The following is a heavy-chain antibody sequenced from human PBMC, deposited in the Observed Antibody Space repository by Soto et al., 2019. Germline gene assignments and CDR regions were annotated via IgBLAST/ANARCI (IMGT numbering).Heavy chain of an antibody. D-gene: IGHD2-21*01. J-gene: IGHJ4*02. Sequence: GGSLRLSCAASGFTFSYYSMTWVRQSPGRGLEWVSSISSSTTFISYADSVRGRFTISRDNAKNSLYLQMSSLRADDTAVYYCARDPVGVDSTFFFDSWGQGTLVTVSS. CDR2: ISSSTTFI. CDR3: ARDPVGVDSTFFFDS. CDR1: GFTFSYYS. V-gene: IGHV3-21*01.